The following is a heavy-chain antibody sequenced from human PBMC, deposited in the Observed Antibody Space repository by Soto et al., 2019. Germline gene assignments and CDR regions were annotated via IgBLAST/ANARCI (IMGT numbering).Heavy chain of an antibody. V-gene: IGHV4-4*02. CDR1: GVSISSSTW. J-gene: IGHJ4*02. CDR2: IYHSQST. CDR3: ARGRRRRSWHGPYYFYY. Sequence: PSETLSLTCAVSGVSISSSTWCTWVRQPPGKGLEWIGEIYHSQSTNYNPSLKSRHTISVNKSKNQHSLKLSSVTTADTAVQYCARGRRRRSWHGPYYFYYRGQGTLVNVSS. D-gene: IGHD6-13*01.